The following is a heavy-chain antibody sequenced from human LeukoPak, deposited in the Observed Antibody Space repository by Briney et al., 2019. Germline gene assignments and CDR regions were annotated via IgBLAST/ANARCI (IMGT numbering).Heavy chain of an antibody. D-gene: IGHD2-15*01. CDR3: AREGVVVAATGIDY. J-gene: IGHJ4*02. Sequence: PSETLSLTCTVSGGSISSSNWWSWIRQPPGKGLEWIGSIYHSGSTYYNPSLKSRVTISVDTSKNQSSLKLSSVTAADTAVYYCAREGVVVAATGIDYWGQGTLVTVSS. V-gene: IGHV4-38-2*02. CDR1: GGSISSSNW. CDR2: IYHSGST.